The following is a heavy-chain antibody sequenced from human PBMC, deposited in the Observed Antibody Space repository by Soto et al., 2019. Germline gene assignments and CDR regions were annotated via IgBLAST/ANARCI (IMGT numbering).Heavy chain of an antibody. J-gene: IGHJ4*02. CDR1: GFTFSSYG. CDR2: IWYDGSNK. V-gene: IGHV3-33*01. D-gene: IGHD2-2*01. Sequence: GGSLRLSCAASGFTFSSYGMHWVRQAPGKGLEWVAVIWYDGSNKYYADSVKGRFTISRDNSKNTLYLQMNSLRAEDTAVYYCAGEGGYCSSTSCYEDYWGQGTLVTVSS. CDR3: AGEGGYCSSTSCYEDY.